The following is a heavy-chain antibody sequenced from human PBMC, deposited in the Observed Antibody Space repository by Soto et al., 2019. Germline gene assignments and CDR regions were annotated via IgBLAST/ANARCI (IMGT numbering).Heavy chain of an antibody. D-gene: IGHD7-27*01. V-gene: IGHV3-23*01. Sequence: EVQLLESGGGLVQPGGSLRLSCAASGFTFGNYAFSWVRQAPGKGLEWVSVISGGGDATYYPDSVKGRFTTSRDKSKNKVYLQMNSLRDEDTAVYYCAKKSLGQLTLPALYYFGYWGQGTLVTVSS. J-gene: IGHJ4*02. CDR3: AKKSLGQLTLPALYYFGY. CDR2: ISGGGDAT. CDR1: GFTFGNYA.